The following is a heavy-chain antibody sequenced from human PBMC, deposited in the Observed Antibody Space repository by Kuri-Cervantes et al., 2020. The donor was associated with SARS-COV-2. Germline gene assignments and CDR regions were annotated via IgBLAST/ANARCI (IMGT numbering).Heavy chain of an antibody. CDR3: ARLTDTHVYFDY. J-gene: IGHJ4*01. CDR2: RKQEGNER. V-gene: IGHV3-7*03. Sequence: GESLKILCAASGFTFRSSHMKWVRQAPGKGLEWVANRKQEGNERHSVDSVEGRITISRDNTKNSIYLQNNRPRPEDTAVYFCARLTDTHVYFDYWGRGTLVTVSS. D-gene: IGHD3-16*01. CDR1: GFTFRSSH.